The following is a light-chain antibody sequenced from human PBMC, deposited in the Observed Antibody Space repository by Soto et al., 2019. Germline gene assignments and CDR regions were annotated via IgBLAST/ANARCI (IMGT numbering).Light chain of an antibody. CDR2: GVS. V-gene: IGLV2-14*03. Sequence: QSALTQPASVSGSPGQSVTISCTGTSSDVGAYKYVSWYQKHPGKAPKLMFYGVSNRPSGISNRFSGSKSGNTAFLTISGLQPEDEADYYCSSFTGPTTLDVFGTGTKLTVL. CDR3: SSFTGPTTLDV. J-gene: IGLJ1*01. CDR1: SSDVGAYKY.